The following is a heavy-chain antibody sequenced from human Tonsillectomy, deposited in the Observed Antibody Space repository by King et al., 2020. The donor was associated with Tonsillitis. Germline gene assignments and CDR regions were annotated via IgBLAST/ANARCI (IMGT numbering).Heavy chain of an antibody. CDR1: SGSFSGFS. Sequence: VQLQQWGAGLVKPSETVSLTCGVSSGSFSGFSWSWIRQPPGRGLEWIGEISHSGSTTYNPSLKSRVTISVDTSKNQFSLRVSSVTAADTAVYYCARRYYRNPYGVWGQGTLVIASS. V-gene: IGHV4-34*01. CDR2: ISHSGST. J-gene: IGHJ4*02. D-gene: IGHD3-16*02. CDR3: ARRYYRNPYGV.